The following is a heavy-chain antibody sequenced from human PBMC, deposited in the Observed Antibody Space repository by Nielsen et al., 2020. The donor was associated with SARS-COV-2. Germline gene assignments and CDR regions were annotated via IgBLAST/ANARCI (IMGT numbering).Heavy chain of an antibody. D-gene: IGHD2-15*01. J-gene: IGHJ3*02. CDR2: IYYSGST. V-gene: IGHV4-31*03. Sequence: SETLSLTCTVSGGSMKTASYYWSWIRQHPGKGLEWIGYIYYSGSTYYNPSLKSRVTISVDSFKKQFSLKLNSMTAADTGVYYCARGLFGRVLVVLIPDALDIWGQGTVVTVSS. CDR3: ARGLFGRVLVVLIPDALDI. CDR1: GGSMKTASYY.